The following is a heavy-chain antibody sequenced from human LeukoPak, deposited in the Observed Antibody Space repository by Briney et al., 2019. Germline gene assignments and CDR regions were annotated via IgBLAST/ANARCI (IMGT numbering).Heavy chain of an antibody. D-gene: IGHD4/OR15-4a*01. Sequence: GGSLRLSCAASGFTFSSYALHWVRQAPGKGLEWVAVISYDGSNKYYADSVKGRFTISRDNSKNTLYLQMNSLRAEDTAVYYCARRAGAYSHPYDYWGQGTLVTVSS. CDR1: GFTFSSYA. V-gene: IGHV3-30*04. CDR2: ISYDGSNK. J-gene: IGHJ4*02. CDR3: ARRAGAYSHPYDY.